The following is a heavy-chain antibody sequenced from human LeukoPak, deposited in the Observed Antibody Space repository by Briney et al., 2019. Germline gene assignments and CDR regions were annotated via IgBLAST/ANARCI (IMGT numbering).Heavy chain of an antibody. V-gene: IGHV1-24*01. Sequence: ASVKVSCKVSGYTLTELSMHWVRQAPGKGLEWMGGFDPEDGETIYAQKFQGRVTMTEDTSTDTAYMELSSLRSEDTAVYYCARVGSYYDSSGYYEYYFDYWDQGTLVTVSS. CDR2: FDPEDGET. J-gene: IGHJ4*02. CDR1: GYTLTELS. D-gene: IGHD3-22*01. CDR3: ARVGSYYDSSGYYEYYFDY.